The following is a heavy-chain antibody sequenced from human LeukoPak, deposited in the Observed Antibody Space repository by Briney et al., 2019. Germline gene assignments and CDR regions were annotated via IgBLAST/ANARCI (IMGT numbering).Heavy chain of an antibody. J-gene: IGHJ6*04. CDR1: GFIFSSHG. V-gene: IGHV3-33*01. CDR3: VRWGPSKAMDV. Sequence: GRSLRLSCAASGFIFSSHGMHWVRQAPGKGLEWVAVIWYDGSNKYYADSVKGRFTISRDNSKNMLYVEMNSLRAEDTSVYYCVRWGPSKAMDVWGKGTTVTVSP. D-gene: IGHD7-27*01. CDR2: IWYDGSNK.